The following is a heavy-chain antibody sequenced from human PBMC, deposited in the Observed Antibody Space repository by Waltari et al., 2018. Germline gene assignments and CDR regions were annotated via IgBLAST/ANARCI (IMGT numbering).Heavy chain of an antibody. CDR1: GFPFGCFP. CDR3: AXDQXDGYPPTWAFDX. J-gene: IGHJ3*02. CDR2: XSYDGXNK. D-gene: IGHD5-12*01. V-gene: IGHV3-30*01. Sequence: QVQLXESGXGVVKPGRSLRLSCAPLGFPFGCFPLTWAPQAPGXGLXWVAVXSYDGXNKYYXDSVKGRFTIXRDNSKNTLYLQMNSLRXEDTAVYYXAXDQXDGYPPTWAFDXWGQGTXVTVSS.